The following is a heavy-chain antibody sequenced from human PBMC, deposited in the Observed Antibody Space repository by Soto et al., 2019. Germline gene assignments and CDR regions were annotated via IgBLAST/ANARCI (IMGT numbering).Heavy chain of an antibody. V-gene: IGHV4-59*01. CDR3: ATDRGDYVGAFHI. D-gene: IGHD4-17*01. CDR2: IYNSGTT. J-gene: IGHJ3*02. Sequence: SETLSLTCTVSGGSISSYYWSWIRQSPGKGLEWFTHIYNSGTTNYNPSLKSRVTISVDTSRNQFSLKLSSVTAADTAVYYCATDRGDYVGAFHIWGQGTMVTVSS. CDR1: GGSISSYY.